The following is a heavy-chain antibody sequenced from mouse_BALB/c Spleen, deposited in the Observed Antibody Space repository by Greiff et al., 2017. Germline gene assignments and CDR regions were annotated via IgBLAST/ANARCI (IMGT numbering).Heavy chain of an antibody. V-gene: IGHV1S81*02. CDR1: GYTFTSYW. CDR2: INPSNGRT. Sequence: QVQLQQPGAELVKPGASVKLSCKASGYTFTSYWMHWVKQRPGQGLEWIGEINPSNGRTNYNEKFKSKATLTVDKSSSTAYMQLSSLTSEDSAVYYCARAMEYAMDYWGQGTSVTVSS. D-gene: IGHD1-1*02. J-gene: IGHJ4*01. CDR3: ARAMEYAMDY.